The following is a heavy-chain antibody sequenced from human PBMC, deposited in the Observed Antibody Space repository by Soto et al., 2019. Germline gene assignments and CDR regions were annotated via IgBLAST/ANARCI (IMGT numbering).Heavy chain of an antibody. V-gene: IGHV1-69*01. J-gene: IGHJ4*02. Sequence: QVQLVQSGAEVKKPGSSVKVSCKASGGTFSNYGVSWVRQAPGQGLEWMGGIIPIFGTANYAQHFQGRVTITADESKRTAYMELSSLRSEDTAVYYCARVAYRNLVTALDYFAYWGQGTLVTVSS. D-gene: IGHD2-21*02. CDR1: GGTFSNYG. CDR3: ARVAYRNLVTALDYFAY. CDR2: IIPIFGTA.